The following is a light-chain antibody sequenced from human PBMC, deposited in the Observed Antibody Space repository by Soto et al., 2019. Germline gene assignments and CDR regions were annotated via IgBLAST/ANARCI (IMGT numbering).Light chain of an antibody. CDR2: DTS. V-gene: IGKV1-5*01. Sequence: DIQMTQSPSTLSASVGDRVTITCRASQSISSWLAWYQQKPGKAPKLLIYDTSSLESGVPSRFSGSGSGTEVPLTISSLQPDDFATYCCQQYNSYPLTFGGGTKVEIK. CDR1: QSISSW. J-gene: IGKJ4*01. CDR3: QQYNSYPLT.